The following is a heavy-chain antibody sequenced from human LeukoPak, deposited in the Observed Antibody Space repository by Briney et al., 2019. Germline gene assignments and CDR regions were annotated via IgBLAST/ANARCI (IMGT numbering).Heavy chain of an antibody. D-gene: IGHD3-22*01. CDR3: ARPSGYYYRIPDY. Sequence: SEALSLTCAVYGGSFSGYYWSWIRQPPGKGLEWIGEINHSGSTNYNPSLKSRVTISVDTSKNQFSLKLSSVTAADTAVYYCARPSGYYYRIPDYWGQGTLVTVSS. CDR2: INHSGST. J-gene: IGHJ4*02. CDR1: GGSFSGYY. V-gene: IGHV4-34*01.